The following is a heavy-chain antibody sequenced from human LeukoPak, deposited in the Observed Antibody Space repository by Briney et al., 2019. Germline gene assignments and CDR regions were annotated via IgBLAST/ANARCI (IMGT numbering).Heavy chain of an antibody. CDR1: GFTFSDYY. CDR2: ISSSGGTI. Sequence: PGGSLRLSCAASGFTFSDYYMNWIRQAPGKGLEWISYISSSGGTIYYADSVKGRFTISRDNAKNSLYLQMNSLRAEDKAVYYCAGYSSGWFGAFHIWGQGTMVTVSS. CDR3: AGYSSGWFGAFHI. D-gene: IGHD6-19*01. V-gene: IGHV3-11*04. J-gene: IGHJ3*02.